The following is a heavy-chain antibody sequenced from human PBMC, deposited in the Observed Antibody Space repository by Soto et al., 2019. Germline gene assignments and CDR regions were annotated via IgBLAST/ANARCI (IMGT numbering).Heavy chain of an antibody. D-gene: IGHD6-19*01. CDR1: GYTFTAYA. J-gene: IGHJ4*02. Sequence: QVQLVHSGAELKKPGASVKVSCKASGYTFTAYAMHWVRQAPGQGLEWMGWINPNSGDATYAQKFQGRVTMTMDTSITTAYMELSSLSYDDTAVYYCAREASAVPALDYWGQGTLVTVSS. CDR2: INPNSGDA. CDR3: AREASAVPALDY. V-gene: IGHV1-2*02.